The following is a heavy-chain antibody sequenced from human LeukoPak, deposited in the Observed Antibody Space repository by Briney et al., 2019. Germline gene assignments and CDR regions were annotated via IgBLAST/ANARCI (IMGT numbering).Heavy chain of an antibody. Sequence: SSETLSLTCTVSGGSISSSSHYWGWIRQPPGKGLEWIGEINHSGRTNYNPSLKSRVTISVDTSKNQFSLKLRSVTAADTAVYYCARDRYCYDSSGYHFDYWGQGTLVTVSS. V-gene: IGHV4-39*07. CDR2: INHSGRT. CDR1: GGSISSSSHY. J-gene: IGHJ4*02. D-gene: IGHD3-22*01. CDR3: ARDRYCYDSSGYHFDY.